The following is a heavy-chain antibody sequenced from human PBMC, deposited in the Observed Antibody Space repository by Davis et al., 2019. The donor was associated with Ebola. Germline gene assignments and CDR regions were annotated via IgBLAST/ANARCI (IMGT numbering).Heavy chain of an antibody. D-gene: IGHD6-13*01. V-gene: IGHV1-18*04. J-gene: IGHJ4*02. CDR2: VSVYNGET. CDR1: GYTFTSYT. Sequence: ASVKVSCKASGYTFTSYTITWVRQAPGQGLEWMGRVSVYNGETIYAQRFQDRVTMTTDTSTSTAYMELRSLRSDDTAVYYCARDVSSSSWYDYWGQGTLVTVSS. CDR3: ARDVSSSSWYDY.